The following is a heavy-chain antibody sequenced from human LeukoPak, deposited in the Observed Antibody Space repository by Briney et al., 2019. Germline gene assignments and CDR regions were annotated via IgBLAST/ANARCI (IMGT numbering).Heavy chain of an antibody. Sequence: GRSLRLSCAASGFTFDDYAMHWVRQAPGKGLEWVSGISWNSGSMGYADSVKGRFTISRDNAKNSLYLQMNSLRAEDTALYYCAKDIGAVAGTVNAFDIWGQGTMVTVSS. V-gene: IGHV3-9*01. CDR3: AKDIGAVAGTVNAFDI. CDR2: ISWNSGSM. CDR1: GFTFDDYA. D-gene: IGHD6-19*01. J-gene: IGHJ3*02.